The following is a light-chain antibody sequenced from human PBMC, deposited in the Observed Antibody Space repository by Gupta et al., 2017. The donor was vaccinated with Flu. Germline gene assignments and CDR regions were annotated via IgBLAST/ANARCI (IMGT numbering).Light chain of an antibody. CDR2: LGS. Sequence: DIVMTQSPLSLPVTPVGPASISCMSSQSLLHSNGYNYLAWYLQKPGQSPQLLVYLGSNRASGVPDRFSGSGSGTDFTLKISRVEAEDVGVYYCMQSLHTPLTFGQGTKVEIK. J-gene: IGKJ1*01. V-gene: IGKV2-28*01. CDR1: QSLLHSNGYNY. CDR3: MQSLHTPLT.